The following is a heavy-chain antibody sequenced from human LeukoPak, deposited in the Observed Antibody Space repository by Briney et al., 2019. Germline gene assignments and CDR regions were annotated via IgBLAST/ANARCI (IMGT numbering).Heavy chain of an antibody. J-gene: IGHJ5*02. CDR2: ISYDGSNK. D-gene: IGHD1-26*01. CDR3: ARGGATVSTWFDP. Sequence: GGSLRLSCAASGFSFSSYDMHWVRQAPGKGLEWVAVISYDGSNKYYADSVKGRFTISRDNSKNTLYLQMNIRRAEDTAVYYCARGGATVSTWFDPWGQGTLVTVSS. CDR1: GFSFSSYD. V-gene: IGHV3-30-3*01.